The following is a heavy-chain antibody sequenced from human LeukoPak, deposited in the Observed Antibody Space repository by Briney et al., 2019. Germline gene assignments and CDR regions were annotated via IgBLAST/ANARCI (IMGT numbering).Heavy chain of an antibody. CDR2: INHSGST. D-gene: IGHD2-2*01. CDR1: GGSFSGYY. CDR3: ARPLGVRYCSSTSCLPGY. J-gene: IGHJ4*02. Sequence: SEALSLTCVVYGGSFSGYYWSWIRQPPGKGLEWIGEINHSGSTNYIPSLKSRVTISVDTSKNQFSLKLSSVTAADTAVYYCARPLGVRYCSSTSCLPGYWGQGTLVTVSS. V-gene: IGHV4-34*01.